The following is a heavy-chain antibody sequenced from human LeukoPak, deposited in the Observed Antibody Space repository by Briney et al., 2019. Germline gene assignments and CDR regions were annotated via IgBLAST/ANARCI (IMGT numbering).Heavy chain of an antibody. CDR2: ITSDSVAT. J-gene: IGHJ5*02. CDR1: GFTYSSRN. Sequence: GGTLGLFYGASGFTYSSRNMNGGRQPPGKGLECVSSITSDSVATYYADSVKGRFTISRDNSKNTLYLQINSLRVEDTAVYYSTARGIDRVDCFDHWCQETLVTVSS. CDR3: TARGIDRVDCFDH. D-gene: IGHD2-15*01. V-gene: IGHV3-23*01.